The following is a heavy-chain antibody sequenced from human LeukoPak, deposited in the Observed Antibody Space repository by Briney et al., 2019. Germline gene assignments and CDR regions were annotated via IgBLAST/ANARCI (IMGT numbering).Heavy chain of an antibody. V-gene: IGHV4-4*02. J-gene: IGHJ5*02. Sequence: SETLSLTCAVSGGSISSSNWWSWVRQPPGKGLEWIGEIYHSGSTNYNPSLKSRVTISVDKSKNQFSLKLSSVTAADTAVYYCARASRDYFETGNWFDPWGQGTLVTVSS. D-gene: IGHD3-9*01. CDR2: IYHSGST. CDR3: ARASRDYFETGNWFDP. CDR1: GGSISSSNW.